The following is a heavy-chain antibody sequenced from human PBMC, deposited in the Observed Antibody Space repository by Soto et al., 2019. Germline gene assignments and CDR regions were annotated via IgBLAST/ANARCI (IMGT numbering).Heavy chain of an antibody. V-gene: IGHV4-59*08. CDR2: IYYSGST. CDR3: ASLSGDIVATIGATHWETIAVAAVSWFDP. Sequence: SETLSLTCTVSGGSISSYYWSWIRQPPGKGLEWIGYIYYSGSTNYNPSLKSRVTISVDTSKNQFSLKLSSVTAADTAVYYCASLSGDIVATIGATHWETIAVAAVSWFDPWGQGTLVTVSS. J-gene: IGHJ5*02. CDR1: GGSISSYY. D-gene: IGHD5-12*01.